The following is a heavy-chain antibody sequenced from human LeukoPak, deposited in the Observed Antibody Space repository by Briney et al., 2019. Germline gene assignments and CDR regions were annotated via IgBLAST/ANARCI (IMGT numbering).Heavy chain of an antibody. V-gene: IGHV3-21*06. D-gene: IGHD3-22*01. J-gene: IGHJ4*02. CDR2: ISSSGRYI. CDR3: ARDINSDHPMMAYVDPDY. Sequence: GGSLTLSCADSGFSFSSFTMYWVRQAPGGGLQWVSAISSSGRYIYYADSVKGRFTISRDNAKNLLFLQMDSLRVDDTAMYYCARDINSDHPMMAYVDPDYWGQGTLVSVSS. CDR1: GFSFSSFT.